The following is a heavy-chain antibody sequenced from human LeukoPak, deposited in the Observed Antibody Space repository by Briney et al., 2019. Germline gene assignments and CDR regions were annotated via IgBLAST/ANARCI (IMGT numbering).Heavy chain of an antibody. CDR1: GYTFTSYG. D-gene: IGHD3-22*01. Sequence: ASVKVSCKASGYTFTSYGISWVRQAPGQGLEWMGWISAYNGNTNYAQKLQGRVTMTTDTSTSTAYMELRSLRSDDTAVYYCARAHHYYYGSSGPYYFDYWGQGTLVTVSS. CDR3: ARAHHYYYGSSGPYYFDY. CDR2: ISAYNGNT. J-gene: IGHJ4*02. V-gene: IGHV1-18*01.